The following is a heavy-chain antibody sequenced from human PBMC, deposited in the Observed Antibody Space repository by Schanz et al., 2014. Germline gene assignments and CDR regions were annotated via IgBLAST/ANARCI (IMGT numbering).Heavy chain of an antibody. J-gene: IGHJ4*02. CDR3: ARVRGAYTISWYLN. CDR1: GFIFNDYY. V-gene: IGHV3-11*01. D-gene: IGHD6-13*01. Sequence: VHLVESGGGLVKPGGSLRLSCAASGFIFNDYYMNWIRQAPGKGLEWLSYISRDGTTSYYADSVKGRFTISRDNAKNSLYLEMTSLRGEDTAVYYCARVRGAYTISWYLNWGQGTLVSVSS. CDR2: ISRDGTTS.